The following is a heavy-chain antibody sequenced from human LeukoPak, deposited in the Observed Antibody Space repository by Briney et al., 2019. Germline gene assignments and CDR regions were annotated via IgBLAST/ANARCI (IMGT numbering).Heavy chain of an antibody. D-gene: IGHD3-22*01. V-gene: IGHV3-30*02. CDR2: IRYDGSNK. CDR3: ATSYYYDSSGYPFDAFDI. Sequence: GGSLRLFCAASGFTFSSYGMHWVRQAPGKGLEWVAYIRYDGSNKYYADSVKGRFTISRDNSKNTLYLQMNSLRAEDTAVYYCATSYYYDSSGYPFDAFDIWGQGTMVTVSS. J-gene: IGHJ3*02. CDR1: GFTFSSYG.